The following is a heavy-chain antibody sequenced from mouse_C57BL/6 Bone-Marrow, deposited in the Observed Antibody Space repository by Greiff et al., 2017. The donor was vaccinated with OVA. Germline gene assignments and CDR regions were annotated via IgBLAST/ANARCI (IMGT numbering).Heavy chain of an antibody. D-gene: IGHD2-5*01. J-gene: IGHJ4*01. CDR2: IWSDGST. CDR3: ATTYYSNPYYYAMDY. Sequence: QVQLQQSGPGLVAPSQSLSITCTVSGFSLTSYGVHWVRQPPGKGLEWLVVIWSDGSTTYNSALKSRLSISKDNSKSQVFLKMNSLQTDDTAMYYCATTYYSNPYYYAMDYWGQGTSVTVSS. V-gene: IGHV2-6*03. CDR1: GFSLTSYG.